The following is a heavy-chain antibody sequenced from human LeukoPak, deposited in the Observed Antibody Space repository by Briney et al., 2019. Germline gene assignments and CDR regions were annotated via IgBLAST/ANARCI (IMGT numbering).Heavy chain of an antibody. V-gene: IGHV4-61*05. CDR2: IYYSGST. D-gene: IGHD3-22*01. Sequence: SETLSLTCTVSGGSISSSSCYWGWIRQPPGKGLEWIGYIYYSGSTNYNPSLKSRVTISVDTSKNQFSLKLSSVTAADTAVYYCARTTYDSSGYYCPYFDYWGQGTLVTVSS. CDR3: ARTTYDSSGYYCPYFDY. CDR1: GGSISSSSCY. J-gene: IGHJ4*02.